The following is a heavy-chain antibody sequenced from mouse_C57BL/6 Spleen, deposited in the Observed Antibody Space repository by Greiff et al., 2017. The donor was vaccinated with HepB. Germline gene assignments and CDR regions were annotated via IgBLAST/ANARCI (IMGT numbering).Heavy chain of an antibody. CDR3: ARDGAVYYGNYEGNY. CDR1: GYAFSSYW. V-gene: IGHV1-80*01. D-gene: IGHD2-1*01. Sequence: QVQLQQSGAELVKPGASVKISCKASGYAFSSYWMNWVKQRPGKGLEWIGQIYPGDGDTNYNGKFKGKATLTADKSSSTAYMQLSSLTSEDSAVYFWARDGAVYYGNYEGNYWGQGTTLTVSS. CDR2: IYPGDGDT. J-gene: IGHJ2*01.